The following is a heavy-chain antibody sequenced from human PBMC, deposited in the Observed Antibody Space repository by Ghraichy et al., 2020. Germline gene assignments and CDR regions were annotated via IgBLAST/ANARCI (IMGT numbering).Heavy chain of an antibody. CDR1: GYTFTSYD. Sequence: ASVKVSCKASGYTFTSYDINWVRQATGQGLEWMGWMNPNSGNTGYAQKFQGRVTMTRNTSISTAYMELSSLRSEDTAVYYCARALSIAAAGIHDYWGQGTLVTVSS. D-gene: IGHD6-13*01. V-gene: IGHV1-8*01. CDR3: ARALSIAAAGIHDY. J-gene: IGHJ4*02. CDR2: MNPNSGNT.